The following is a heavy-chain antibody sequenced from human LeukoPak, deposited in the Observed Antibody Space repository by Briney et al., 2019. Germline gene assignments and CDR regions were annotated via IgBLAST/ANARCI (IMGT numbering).Heavy chain of an antibody. CDR2: INPSGGST. CDR3: ARVRRFLEWLLVRGNWFDP. J-gene: IGHJ5*02. D-gene: IGHD3-3*01. CDR1: GYTFTSYY. V-gene: IGHV1-46*01. Sequence: ASVKVSCKASGYTFTSYYMHWVRQAPGQGLEWMGIINPSGGSTSYAQKFQGRVTMTRDMCTSTVYMELSSVRSEDTAVYYCARVRRFLEWLLVRGNWFDPWGQGTLVTVSS.